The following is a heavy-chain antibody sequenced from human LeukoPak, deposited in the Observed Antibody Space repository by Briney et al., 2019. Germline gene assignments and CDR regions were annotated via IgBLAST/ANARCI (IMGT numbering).Heavy chain of an antibody. CDR3: ARVFGGREIGF. CDR2: MNPKTGST. Sequence: ASVRVSCKASGYTFTTYVINWVRQASGQGLEWMGWMNPKTGSTAYAQKFQDRVTMTRDTSIDTAYLEMSSLTYEDTAMYYCARVFGGREIGFWGQGTQVTVSS. D-gene: IGHD3-3*01. CDR1: GYTFTTYV. V-gene: IGHV1-8*01. J-gene: IGHJ4*02.